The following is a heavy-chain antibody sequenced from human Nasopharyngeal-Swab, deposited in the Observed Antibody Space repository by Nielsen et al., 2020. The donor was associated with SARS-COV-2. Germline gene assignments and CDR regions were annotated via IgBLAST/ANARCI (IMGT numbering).Heavy chain of an antibody. J-gene: IGHJ3*02. V-gene: IGHV3-15*01. Sequence: WVRQAPGKGLEWVGRIKSKTDGGTTDYAAPVKGRFTISRDDSKTTLYLQMNSLKTEDTAIYYCTTSADSGYAYDAFDIWGQGTMVTVSS. CDR2: IKSKTDGGTT. CDR3: TTSADSGYAYDAFDI. D-gene: IGHD5-12*01.